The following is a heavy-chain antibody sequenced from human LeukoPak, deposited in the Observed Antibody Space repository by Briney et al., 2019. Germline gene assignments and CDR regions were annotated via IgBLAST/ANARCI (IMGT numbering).Heavy chain of an antibody. CDR1: GFTFNSYA. Sequence: GGSLRLSCAASGFTFNSYAMAWVRQAPEKGLEWVSAISGSGGSTYYADSVKGRFTISRDNSKNTLYLQMNSLRAEDTAVYYCAKDAIRFLEWLLFDYYYYYYMDVWGKGTTVTVSS. V-gene: IGHV3-23*01. CDR2: ISGSGGST. D-gene: IGHD3-3*01. CDR3: AKDAIRFLEWLLFDYYYYYYMDV. J-gene: IGHJ6*03.